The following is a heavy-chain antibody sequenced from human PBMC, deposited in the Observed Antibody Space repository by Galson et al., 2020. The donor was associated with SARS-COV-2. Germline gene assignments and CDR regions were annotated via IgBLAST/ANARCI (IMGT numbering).Heavy chain of an antibody. CDR3: ARGAGAWFGWLLDY. V-gene: IGHV7-4-1*02. D-gene: IGHD3-10*01. Sequence: ASVKVSCKASGYTFNNYALNWVRQAPGQGLEWMAWINTNTGNPTYAQGFTGRFVFSLDTSISTAYLQISSLKAEDTAVYYCARGAGAWFGWLLDYWGQGTLVTGSS. J-gene: IGHJ4*02. CDR2: INTNTGNP. CDR1: GYTFNNYA.